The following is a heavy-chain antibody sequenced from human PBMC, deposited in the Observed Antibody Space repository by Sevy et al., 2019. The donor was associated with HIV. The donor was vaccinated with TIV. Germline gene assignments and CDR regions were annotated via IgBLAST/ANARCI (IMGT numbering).Heavy chain of an antibody. CDR3: ARRGGNSVTAKWFDP. CDR2: IYYVGST. CDR1: GGSISSSSYY. D-gene: IGHD2-21*02. Sequence: GSLRLSCTVSGGSISSSSYYWGWIRQPPGKGLEWIGSIYYVGSTYYDPSLKSRVTISVDTSKNQFSLKLNSVTAADTAVYYCARRGGNSVTAKWFDPWGQGTLVTVSS. V-gene: IGHV4-39*01. J-gene: IGHJ5*02.